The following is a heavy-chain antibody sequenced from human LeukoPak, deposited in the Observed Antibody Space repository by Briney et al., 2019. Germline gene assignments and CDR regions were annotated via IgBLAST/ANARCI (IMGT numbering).Heavy chain of an antibody. CDR1: GFTFSSYA. Sequence: GGSLRLSCAASGFTFSSYATSWVRQAPGKGLEWVSAISGSGGSAYYADSVKGRFTISRDNSKNTLYLQMNSLRAEDTAVYYCAKDLNFWSGYLVGHWGQGTLVTVSS. J-gene: IGHJ4*02. V-gene: IGHV3-23*01. CDR3: AKDLNFWSGYLVGH. D-gene: IGHD3-3*01. CDR2: ISGSGGSA.